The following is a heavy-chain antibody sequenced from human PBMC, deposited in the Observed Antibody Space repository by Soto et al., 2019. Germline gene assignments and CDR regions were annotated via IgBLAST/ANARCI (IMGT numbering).Heavy chain of an antibody. CDR2: IIPPFATT. V-gene: IGHV1-69*01. CDR3: SLVLRGYHIDT. Sequence: QVHLLQSGSEVKKPGSSVKVSCRASGGTFSNYAFSWVRQAPGQGLEWMGGIIPPFATTNYAQKLQGRVFLTADESTTTVYMELKSLRFEDTALYFCSLVLRGYHIDTWGQGTQVTVSS. D-gene: IGHD2-21*01. J-gene: IGHJ4*02. CDR1: GGTFSNYA.